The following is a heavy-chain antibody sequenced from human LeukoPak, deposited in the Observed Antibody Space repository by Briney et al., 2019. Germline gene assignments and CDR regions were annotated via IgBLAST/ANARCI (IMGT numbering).Heavy chain of an antibody. Sequence: SETLSLTCTVSGGSISSRSYYWGWIRQPPGKGLEWIGSIYYSGSTYYNPSLKSRVTISVDTSKNQFSLKLSSVTAADTAVYYCASRNYYDSSGYSRVDYWGQGTLVTVSS. CDR1: GGSISSRSYY. V-gene: IGHV4-39*01. CDR3: ASRNYYDSSGYSRVDY. CDR2: IYYSGST. J-gene: IGHJ4*02. D-gene: IGHD3-22*01.